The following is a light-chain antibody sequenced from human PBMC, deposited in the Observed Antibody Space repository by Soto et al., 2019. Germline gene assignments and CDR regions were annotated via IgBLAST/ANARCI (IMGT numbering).Light chain of an antibody. J-gene: IGLJ2*01. V-gene: IGLV1-51*01. Sequence: QSVLTQPPSVSAAPGQKVTISCSGGSSNIENNYVSWYQQLPGTAPKLLIYDNNQRPSGIPDRFSGSKSGPSATLAVTGLQTGDEADYYCGTWDTSLSTVVFGGGTKLTVL. CDR1: SSNIENNY. CDR3: GTWDTSLSTVV. CDR2: DNN.